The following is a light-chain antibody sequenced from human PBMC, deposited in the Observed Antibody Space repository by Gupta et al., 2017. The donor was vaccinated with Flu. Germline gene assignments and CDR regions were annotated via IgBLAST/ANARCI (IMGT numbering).Light chain of an antibody. CDR1: TGAVTSGYD. J-gene: IGLJ3*02. Sequence: GTVTLTGASSTGAVTSGYDPNGIQQKPGQARRALIYSRSNKDTWTPARFSGSHPGGKAALTLSGVQPEDEAEYYCLLYYGGAWVFGGGTKLTVL. CDR3: LLYYGGAWV. CDR2: SRS. V-gene: IGLV7-43*01.